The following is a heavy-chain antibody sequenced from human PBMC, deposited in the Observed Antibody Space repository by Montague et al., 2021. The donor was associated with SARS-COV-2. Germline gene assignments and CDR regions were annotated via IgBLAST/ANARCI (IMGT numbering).Heavy chain of an antibody. Sequence: PALVKPTQTLTLTCTFSGFSLSTSGMCVSWIRQPPGKALEWLARIDWDDDKYYSTSLETRLTISKDTSKNQVVLTMTNMDPVDTATYYCAREYSSGVYFDYWGLGTLVTVSS. CDR3: AREYSSGVYFDY. V-gene: IGHV2-70*11. CDR1: GFSLSTSGMC. D-gene: IGHD6-19*01. CDR2: IDWDDDK. J-gene: IGHJ4*02.